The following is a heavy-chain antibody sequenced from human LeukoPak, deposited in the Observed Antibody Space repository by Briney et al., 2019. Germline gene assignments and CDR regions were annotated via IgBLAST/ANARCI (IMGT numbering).Heavy chain of an antibody. CDR2: IIPIFCTA. J-gene: IGHJ4*02. V-gene: IGHV1-69*05. CDR3: AVDGYCSSTSCRGGGRGDY. Sequence: GASVKVSFKASGGTFTNYAISWVGQAPGQGREWKGEIIPIFCTANYAQKFQGRVTITTDESTSTAYMELSSLRSEDTAVYYCAVDGYCSSTSCRGGGRGDYWGQGTLVTVSS. D-gene: IGHD2-2*01. CDR1: GGTFTNYA.